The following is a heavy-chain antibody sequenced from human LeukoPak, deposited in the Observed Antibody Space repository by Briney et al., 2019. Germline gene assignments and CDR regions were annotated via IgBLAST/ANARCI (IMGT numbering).Heavy chain of an antibody. V-gene: IGHV1-18*01. Sequence: GASVKVSCKASGYTFTSYGISWVRQAPGQGLEWMGWISAYNGNTNYAEKFQGRVTMTTDTSTSTAYMELRSLRSDDTAVYYCARGSCSGGSCYSGYYYYYYMDVWGKGTTVTVSS. CDR1: GYTFTSYG. CDR3: ARGSCSGGSCYSGYYYYYYMDV. CDR2: ISAYNGNT. D-gene: IGHD2-15*01. J-gene: IGHJ6*03.